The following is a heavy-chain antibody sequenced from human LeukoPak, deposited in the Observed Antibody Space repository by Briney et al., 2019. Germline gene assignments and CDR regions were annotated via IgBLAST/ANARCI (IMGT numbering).Heavy chain of an antibody. Sequence: GGSLRLSCVATGFTFGNFWMSWVRQAPGKGPEWVANIKEDGSEKYYVDSVRGRFTISRDNAKNSLYLQMNSLRAEDTGVYFCRPGHYDSYAWDQGTLVTVSS. J-gene: IGHJ5*02. CDR3: RPGHYDSYA. CDR2: IKEDGSEK. CDR1: GFTFGNFW. V-gene: IGHV3-7*01. D-gene: IGHD5-12*01.